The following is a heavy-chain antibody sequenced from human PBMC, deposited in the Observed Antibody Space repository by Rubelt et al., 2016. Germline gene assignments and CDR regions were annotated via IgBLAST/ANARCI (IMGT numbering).Heavy chain of an antibody. J-gene: IGHJ5*02. V-gene: IGHV4-39*07. Sequence: QLQLQESGPGLVKPSETLSLTCTVSGGSISSSSYYWGWLRQPPGKGLEWIGSIYYSGSTYYNPSLKSRGTISVDTSKNQFSLKLSSVTAADTAVYYCARGGRYYGSGSYQRHNWFDPWGQGTLVTVSS. CDR2: IYYSGST. CDR3: ARGGRYYGSGSYQRHNWFDP. CDR1: GGSISSSSYY. D-gene: IGHD3-10*01.